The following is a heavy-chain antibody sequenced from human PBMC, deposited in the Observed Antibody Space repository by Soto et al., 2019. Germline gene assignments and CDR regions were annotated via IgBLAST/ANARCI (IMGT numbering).Heavy chain of an antibody. D-gene: IGHD2-15*01. Sequence: EVQLVESGGGLVQPGGSLRLSCAASGFTFSGYWMTWARQAPGKGLEWVAKIKDEGSENFYVDSVKGRFTTSRDNADNLLYLQMNSLRAEDTAVYFCARDGYCSGGRCYRRNDYWGQGTLVIVSS. V-gene: IGHV3-7*01. J-gene: IGHJ4*02. CDR3: ARDGYCSGGRCYRRNDY. CDR2: IKDEGSEN. CDR1: GFTFSGYW.